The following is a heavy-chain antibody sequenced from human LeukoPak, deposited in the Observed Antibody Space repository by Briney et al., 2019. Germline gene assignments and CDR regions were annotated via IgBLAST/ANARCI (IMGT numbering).Heavy chain of an antibody. CDR2: VSHDGSNR. CDR1: GFTFSSSG. Sequence: GGSLRLSCAVSGFTFSSSGMHWVRQAPGKGLEWVSTVSHDGSNRYYGDSVKGRFIISRDDSRNTLYLQMNSLRAEDTAVYFCAKDTPSPNSGFYHYWGQGTLVTVSS. CDR3: AKDTPSPNSGFYHY. D-gene: IGHD1-26*01. V-gene: IGHV3-30*18. J-gene: IGHJ4*02.